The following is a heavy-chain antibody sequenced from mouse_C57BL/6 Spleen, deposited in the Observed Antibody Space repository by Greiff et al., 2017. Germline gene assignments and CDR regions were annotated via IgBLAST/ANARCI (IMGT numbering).Heavy chain of an antibody. CDR3: ARQDYYYGSSYWYFDV. Sequence: VKLQESGAELMKPGASVKLSCKATGFTFTGYWIEWVKQRPGHGLEWIGEILPGSGSTNYNEKFKGKATFTADTSSNTAYMQLSSLTTEDSAIYYCARQDYYYGSSYWYFDVWGTGTTVTVSS. V-gene: IGHV1-9*01. J-gene: IGHJ1*03. CDR2: ILPGSGST. CDR1: GFTFTGYW. D-gene: IGHD1-1*01.